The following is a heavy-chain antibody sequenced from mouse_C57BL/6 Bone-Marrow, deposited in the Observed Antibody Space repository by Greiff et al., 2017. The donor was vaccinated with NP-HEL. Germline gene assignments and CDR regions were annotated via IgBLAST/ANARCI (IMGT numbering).Heavy chain of an antibody. D-gene: IGHD2-3*01. J-gene: IGHJ3*01. CDR3: ARHFDGYYGFAY. V-gene: IGHV5-15*01. CDR1: GFTFSDYG. CDR2: ISNLAYSI. Sequence: EVMLVESGGGLVQPGGSLKLSCAASGFTFSDYGMAWVRQAPRKGPEWVAFISNLAYSIYYADTVTGRFTISRGNAKNTLYLEMSSLRSEDTAMYYCARHFDGYYGFAYWGQGTLVTVSA.